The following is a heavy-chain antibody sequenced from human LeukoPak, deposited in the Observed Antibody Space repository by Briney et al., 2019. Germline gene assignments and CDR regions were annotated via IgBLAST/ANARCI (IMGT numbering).Heavy chain of an antibody. Sequence: ASVKVSCKVSGYTLTELSMHWVRQAPGKGLEWMGGFDPEDGETIYAQKFRGRVTMTEDTSTDTAYMELSSLRSEDTAVYYCATDMTLELPQGYYYYGMDVWGQGTTVTVSS. CDR2: FDPEDGET. CDR3: ATDMTLELPQGYYYYGMDV. J-gene: IGHJ6*02. V-gene: IGHV1-24*01. D-gene: IGHD4/OR15-4a*01. CDR1: GYTLTELS.